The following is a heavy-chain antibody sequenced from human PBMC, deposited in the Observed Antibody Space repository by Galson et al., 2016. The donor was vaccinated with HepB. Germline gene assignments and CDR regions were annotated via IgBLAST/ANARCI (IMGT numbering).Heavy chain of an antibody. V-gene: IGHV1-69*13. J-gene: IGHJ6*02. CDR2: IIPMYGTA. CDR3: GRGRDPTQSGMDV. CDR1: GGTFRNSA. Sequence: SVKVSCKASGGTFRNSAFTWVRQAPGQGLEWMGGIIPMYGTANYAQKIQGRVTITADESTSTVHLELSRLRYEDTAVYYCGRGRDPTQSGMDVWGQGTTVTVSS.